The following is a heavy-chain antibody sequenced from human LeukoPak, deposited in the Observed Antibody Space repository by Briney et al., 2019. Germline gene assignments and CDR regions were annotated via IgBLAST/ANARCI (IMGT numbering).Heavy chain of an antibody. V-gene: IGHV3-30-3*01. Sequence: QLGGSLRLSCAASGFTFSSYAMHWVRQAPGKGLEWVAVISYDGSNKYYADSVKGRFTISRDNSRNTLYLQMNSLTAEDTAVYYCARGGLGVAGPDYWGQGTLVTVSS. J-gene: IGHJ4*02. D-gene: IGHD6-19*01. CDR1: GFTFSSYA. CDR3: ARGGLGVAGPDY. CDR2: ISYDGSNK.